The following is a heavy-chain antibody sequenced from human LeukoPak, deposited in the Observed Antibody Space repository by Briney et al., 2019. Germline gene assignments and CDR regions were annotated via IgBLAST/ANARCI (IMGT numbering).Heavy chain of an antibody. J-gene: IGHJ4*02. Sequence: GGSLRLSCAASGFTFSSYGMHWVRQAPGKGLEWVAVIWSEGNNKYYADSVKGRFTISRDNSKNTLYLQMDSLRDEDTAVYYCARWGSGGPLDYWGQGTLVTVSS. D-gene: IGHD4-23*01. CDR1: GFTFSSYG. CDR2: IWSEGNNK. CDR3: ARWGSGGPLDY. V-gene: IGHV3-33*04.